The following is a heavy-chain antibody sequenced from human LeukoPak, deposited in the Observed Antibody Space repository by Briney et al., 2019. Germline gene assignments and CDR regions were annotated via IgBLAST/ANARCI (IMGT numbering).Heavy chain of an antibody. Sequence: PGGSLRLSCSTSGFTFRSFAMSWVRQAPGKGLEWVSSIGGGDTSYADSVKGRFIISRDDSRSTVDLQMSSLRAEDTAVYYCAKDGQSFNSMYDYFDSWGPGTLVTVSS. J-gene: IGHJ4*02. CDR1: GFTFRSFA. D-gene: IGHD2-8*01. CDR3: AKDGQSFNSMYDYFDS. V-gene: IGHV3-23*01. CDR2: IGGGDT.